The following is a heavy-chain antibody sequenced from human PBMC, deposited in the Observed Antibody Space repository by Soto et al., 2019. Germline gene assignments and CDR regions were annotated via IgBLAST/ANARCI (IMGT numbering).Heavy chain of an antibody. CDR3: AAVAYYYGSGSYSWTDY. V-gene: IGHV1-58*01. D-gene: IGHD3-10*01. CDR1: GFTFTSSA. J-gene: IGHJ4*02. Sequence: SVKVSCKASGFTFTSSAVQWVRQARGQRFEWIGWIVVGSGNTNYAQKFQERVTITRDMSTSTAYMELSSLRSEDTAVYYCAAVAYYYGSGSYSWTDYWGQGTLVTVSS. CDR2: IVVGSGNT.